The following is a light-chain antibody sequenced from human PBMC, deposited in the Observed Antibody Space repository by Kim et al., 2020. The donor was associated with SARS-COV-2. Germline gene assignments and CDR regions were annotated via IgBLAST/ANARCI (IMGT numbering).Light chain of an antibody. Sequence: GQSITMDCTGTNGDAGGYDYVSGYQQHSGKVPKLVIYDVNKRPSGVSSRVAGYRSGNAASLTIYGLQAEDEADYFCSSYTSSGTLVLGGGTQLTVL. CDR2: DVN. V-gene: IGLV2-14*04. CDR3: SSYTSSGTLV. CDR1: NGDAGGYDY. J-gene: IGLJ3*02.